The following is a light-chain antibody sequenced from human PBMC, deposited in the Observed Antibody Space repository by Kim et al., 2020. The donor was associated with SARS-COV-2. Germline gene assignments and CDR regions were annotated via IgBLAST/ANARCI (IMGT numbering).Light chain of an antibody. Sequence: EIVLTQSPGTLSLSPGKRATLSCRPSQSVSKYLAWYQQKRGQAPRLLIYGISSRATGIPDRFTGSGSGTDFTLTISRLDPEDFAVYYCQQYASSPLTFGGGTKVDIK. V-gene: IGKV3-20*01. CDR3: QQYASSPLT. CDR2: GIS. J-gene: IGKJ4*01. CDR1: QSVSKY.